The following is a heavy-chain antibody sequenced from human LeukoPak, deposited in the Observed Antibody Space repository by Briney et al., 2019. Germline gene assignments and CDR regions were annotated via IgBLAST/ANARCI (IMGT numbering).Heavy chain of an antibody. J-gene: IGHJ4*02. Sequence: GGSLRLSCAASGFTFSNYAMHWVRQAPGKGLEWVSLISSGGTYEYYADSVKGRFTISRDNSKNTLYLQLNSLRAEDTAVYYCARDSTYYYDSGSSRPHYFDNWGQGTLVTVSS. CDR3: ARDSTYYYDSGSSRPHYFDN. CDR2: ISSGGTYE. V-gene: IGHV3-30*01. D-gene: IGHD3-10*01. CDR1: GFTFSNYA.